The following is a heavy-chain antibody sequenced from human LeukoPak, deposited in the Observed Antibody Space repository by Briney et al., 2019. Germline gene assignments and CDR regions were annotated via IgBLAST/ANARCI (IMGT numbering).Heavy chain of an antibody. D-gene: IGHD5-24*01. J-gene: IGHJ4*02. V-gene: IGHV3-13*01. CDR2: LGTAGDT. CDR3: ARQNTPHGNFDY. CDR1: GFTLSNYA. Sequence: PGGSLRLSCAASGFTLSNYAMHWVRQPAGEGLEWVSALGTAGDTFYPSSVKGRFTISRDNAKKSLFLQMNSLRAEDTAVYYCARQNTPHGNFDYWGQGTLVTVSS.